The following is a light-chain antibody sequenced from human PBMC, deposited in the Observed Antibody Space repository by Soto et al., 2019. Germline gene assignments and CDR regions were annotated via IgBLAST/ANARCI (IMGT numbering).Light chain of an antibody. CDR3: GTWDSSLSAGGVV. V-gene: IGLV1-51*02. CDR1: SSNIGNNY. Sequence: QSVLTQPPSVSAAPGQKVTISCSGSSSNIGNNYVSWYQQLPGTAPKLLIYENNKRPSGIPDRFSGSKSGTSATLGITGLQTGDEADYYCGTWDSSLSAGGVVFGGGTKLT. J-gene: IGLJ2*01. CDR2: ENN.